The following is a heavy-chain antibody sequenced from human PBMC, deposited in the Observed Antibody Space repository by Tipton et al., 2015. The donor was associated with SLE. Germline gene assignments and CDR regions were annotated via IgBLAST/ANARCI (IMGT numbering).Heavy chain of an antibody. V-gene: IGHV4-39*07. CDR3: ARDSSGYYLYDAFDI. CDR2: IYYSGST. D-gene: IGHD3-22*01. CDR1: GGSISSSSYY. J-gene: IGHJ3*02. Sequence: TLSLTCNVSGGSISSSSYYWGWIRQPPGKGLEWIGSIYYSGSTYYNPSLKSRVTISVDTSKNQFSLKLSSVTAADTAVYYCARDSSGYYLYDAFDIWGQGTMVTVSS.